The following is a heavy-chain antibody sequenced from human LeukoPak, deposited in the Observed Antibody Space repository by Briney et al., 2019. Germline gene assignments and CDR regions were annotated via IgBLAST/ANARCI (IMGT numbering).Heavy chain of an antibody. V-gene: IGHV5-51*01. D-gene: IGHD3-22*01. CDR2: IYPGDSDT. Sequence: GSLRLSCKGSGYSFTSYWIGWVRQVPGKSLEWMGIIYPGDSDTRYSPSFRGQVTISADKSISTAYLQWSSLKASVTAMYYCARHHSSGYYADYWGQGTLVTVSS. J-gene: IGHJ4*02. CDR1: GYSFTSYW. CDR3: ARHHSSGYYADY.